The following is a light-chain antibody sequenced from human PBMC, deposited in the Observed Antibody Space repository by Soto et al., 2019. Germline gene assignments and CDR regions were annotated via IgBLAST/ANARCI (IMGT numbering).Light chain of an antibody. J-gene: IGLJ2*01. V-gene: IGLV1-44*01. CDR2: INN. CDR3: AAWDDSLNGVV. CDR1: ISNIGSNA. Sequence: QSVLTQPPSASGTPGQRVTISCSGGISNIGSNAVNWYQQLPGTAPKLLIYINNQRPSGVPDRFSGSKSGTSASLAISGLQSEDEADYYCAAWDDSLNGVVFGGGTKVTVL.